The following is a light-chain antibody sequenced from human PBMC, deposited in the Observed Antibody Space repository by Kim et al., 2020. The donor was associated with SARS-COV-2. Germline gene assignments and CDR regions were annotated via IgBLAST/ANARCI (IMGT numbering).Light chain of an antibody. J-gene: IGKJ4*01. CDR3: QQRNEWPLT. Sequence: LSPGDRATISCRASQSVGTYLAWFQQKPGQAPRLLIYDASNRATGIPARFSGSGSGTDFTLTISSLAPEDFAVYYCQQRNEWPLTFGGGTKVDIK. CDR2: DAS. CDR1: QSVGTY. V-gene: IGKV3-11*01.